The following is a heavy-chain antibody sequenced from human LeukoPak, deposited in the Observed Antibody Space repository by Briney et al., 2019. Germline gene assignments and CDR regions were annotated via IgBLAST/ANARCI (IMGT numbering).Heavy chain of an antibody. CDR2: ISSSSSYI. J-gene: IGHJ4*02. CDR3: AKDRIGYCSSASCPYDY. CDR1: GFTFSSYS. V-gene: IGHV3-21*01. Sequence: PGGSLRLSCAASGFTFSSYSMNWVRQAPGKGLEWVSSISSSSSYIYYADSVKGRFTISRDNAKNSLYLQMNSLRAEDTAVYYCAKDRIGYCSSASCPYDYWGQGTLVTVSS. D-gene: IGHD2-2*03.